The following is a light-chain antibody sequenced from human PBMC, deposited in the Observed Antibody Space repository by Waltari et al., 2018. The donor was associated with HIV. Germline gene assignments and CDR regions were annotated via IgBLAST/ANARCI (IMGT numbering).Light chain of an antibody. J-gene: IGLJ1*01. CDR2: EVS. V-gene: IGLV2-23*02. CDR3: CSYAASSTSPMV. CDR1: SSDIGIYNV. Sequence: QSALTQPASVSGSPGQSITLSCTGTSSDIGIYNVVSWYHQHPNIAPKLLIYEVSKRPAGVSARFSAAKSGNTASLTISGIQADDEADYYCCSYAASSTSPMVFGTGTKVTVL.